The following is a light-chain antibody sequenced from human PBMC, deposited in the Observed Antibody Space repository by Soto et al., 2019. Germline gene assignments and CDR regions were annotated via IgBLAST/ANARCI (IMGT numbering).Light chain of an antibody. J-gene: IGKJ4*01. V-gene: IGKV1-8*01. Sequence: ALRMTQSPSSLSASTGDRVTITCRASQGISSYLAWYQQKPGNAPKLLIYAASTLQSGVPSRFSGSGSGTDFTLTISCLQSEDFATYYCQQYYSYPLTFGGGTKVEIK. CDR3: QQYYSYPLT. CDR1: QGISSY. CDR2: AAS.